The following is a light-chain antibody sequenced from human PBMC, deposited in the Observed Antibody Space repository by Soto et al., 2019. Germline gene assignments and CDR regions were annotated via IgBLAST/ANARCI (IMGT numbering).Light chain of an antibody. CDR2: GNS. J-gene: IGLJ3*02. CDR3: QSYDSSLSGSRV. V-gene: IGLV1-40*01. Sequence: QSVLTQPPSVSGAPGQRVTISCTGSRSNIGAGYDVHWYQQLPGTAPKLLIYGNSNRPSGVPDRFSGSKSGTSASLAITGLQAEDEADYSCQSYDSSLSGSRVFGGGTKLTVL. CDR1: RSNIGAGYD.